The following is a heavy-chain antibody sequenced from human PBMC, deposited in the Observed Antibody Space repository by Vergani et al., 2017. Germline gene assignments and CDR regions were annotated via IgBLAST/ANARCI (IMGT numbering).Heavy chain of an antibody. D-gene: IGHD3-16*02. CDR2: IFPSGNS. J-gene: IGHJ6*03. V-gene: IGHV4-30-2*01. CDR1: GDSITNGGFS. Sequence: QLQLQESGSGLVKPSQTLSLTCAVSGDSITNGGFSWNWIRQPPGKGPEWIGYIFPSGNSDYNPSLKNRVSISLDKSKNQFSLWVNSVTAADTAVYFFASASLRALVGYYYYMDVWGKGKTVVVSS. CDR3: ASASLRALVGYYYYMDV.